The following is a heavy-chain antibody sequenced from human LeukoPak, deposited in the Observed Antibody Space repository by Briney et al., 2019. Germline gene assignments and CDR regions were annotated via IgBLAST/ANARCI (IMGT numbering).Heavy chain of an antibody. J-gene: IGHJ6*02. Sequence: GGSLRLSCAASGFTFSSYAMHWVRQAPGKGLEWVAVISYDGSNKYYADSVKGRFTISRDNSKNTLYLQMNSLRAEDTAVYYCARDREVTMVRGVVRGSYGMDVWGQGTTVTVSS. D-gene: IGHD3-10*01. V-gene: IGHV3-30-3*01. CDR3: ARDREVTMVRGVVRGSYGMDV. CDR2: ISYDGSNK. CDR1: GFTFSSYA.